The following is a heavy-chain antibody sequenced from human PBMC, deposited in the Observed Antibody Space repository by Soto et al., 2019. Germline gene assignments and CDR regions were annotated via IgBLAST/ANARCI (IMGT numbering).Heavy chain of an antibody. CDR1: GGSISSYY. J-gene: IGHJ4*02. CDR3: ARTRTALKTFDY. Sequence: PSETLSLTCTVSGGSISSYYWSWIRQPPGKGLEWIGYIYYSGSTNYNPSLKSRVTISVDTSKNQFSLKLSSVTAADTAVYYCARTRTALKTFDYWGQGTLVTVSS. V-gene: IGHV4-59*01. CDR2: IYYSGST.